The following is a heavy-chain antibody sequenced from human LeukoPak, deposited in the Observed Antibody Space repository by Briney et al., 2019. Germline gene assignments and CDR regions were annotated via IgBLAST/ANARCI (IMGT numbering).Heavy chain of an antibody. CDR2: ISGGGDNT. V-gene: IGHV3-23*01. CDR1: GFTFSSYS. J-gene: IGHJ1*01. D-gene: IGHD2-21*01. CDR3: ARGSTVWGYEYFPH. Sequence: PGGSLRLSCAASGFTFSSYSMSWVRRAPGRGLEWVSAISGGGDNTCYTDSVRGRFTISRDNSKDTLYLQIYSLRDEDTAVYYCARGSTVWGYEYFPHWGQGTLVTVSS.